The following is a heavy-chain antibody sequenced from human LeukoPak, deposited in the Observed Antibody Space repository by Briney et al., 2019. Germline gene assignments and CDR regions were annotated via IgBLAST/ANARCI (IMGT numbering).Heavy chain of an antibody. J-gene: IGHJ6*03. CDR2: INGDGRSS. CDR1: GFTFTTYW. V-gene: IGHV3-74*01. CDR3: ASDRGYSYGYYMDV. Sequence: GGSLRLSCAASGFTFTTYWMHWVRQAPGKGLVWVSRINGDGRSSNYADSVKGRFTISRDNARNTLYLQMNSLRAEDTAVYYCASDRGYSYGYYMDVWGKGTTVTVSS. D-gene: IGHD5-18*01.